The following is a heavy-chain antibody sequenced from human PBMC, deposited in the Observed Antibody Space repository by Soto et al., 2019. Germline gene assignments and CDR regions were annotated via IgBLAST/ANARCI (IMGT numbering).Heavy chain of an antibody. CDR2: IYYSGST. D-gene: IGHD3-3*01. Sequence: QVQLQESGPGLVKPSETLSLTCTVSGGSISSYYWSWIRQPPGKGLEWIGDIYYSGSTNYNPSLKSRVTISVDTSTNQFSLKLSSVTAADTAVYYCAVYDVVSGYTGTCDPWGQGALVTVSS. J-gene: IGHJ5*02. CDR3: AVYDVVSGYTGTCDP. CDR1: GGSISSYY. V-gene: IGHV4-59*01.